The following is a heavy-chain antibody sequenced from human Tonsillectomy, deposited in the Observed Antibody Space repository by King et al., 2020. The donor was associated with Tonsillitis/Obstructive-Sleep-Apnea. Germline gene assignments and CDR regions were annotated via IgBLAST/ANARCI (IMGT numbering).Heavy chain of an antibody. CDR3: ARSVDVIVVPAARVVDIAYYYYYYMDV. J-gene: IGHJ6*03. D-gene: IGHD2-2*01. CDR2: ISSSSSYI. V-gene: IGHV3-21*01. CDR1: GFTFSSYS. Sequence: DVQLVESGGGLVKPGGSLRLSCAASGFTFSSYSMNWVRQAPGKGLEWVSSISSSSSYIYYADSVKGRFTISREKAKNSLYLQINSLRDGETAVYYCARSVDVIVVPAARVVDIAYYYYYYMDVWGKGTTVTVSS.